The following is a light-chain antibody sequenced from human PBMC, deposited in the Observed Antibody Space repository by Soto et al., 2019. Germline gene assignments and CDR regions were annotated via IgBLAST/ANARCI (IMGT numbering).Light chain of an antibody. CDR3: QQYNRYWT. Sequence: DIQMTQSPSTLSASVGDRVTITCRASQSISSWLAWYQQKPGKAPKLLIYKASSLESGVPSRFSGSGSGTEFTLTISSLQPDDFGTYYCQQYNRYWTFGQGTKVEIK. CDR2: KAS. J-gene: IGKJ1*01. V-gene: IGKV1-5*03. CDR1: QSISSW.